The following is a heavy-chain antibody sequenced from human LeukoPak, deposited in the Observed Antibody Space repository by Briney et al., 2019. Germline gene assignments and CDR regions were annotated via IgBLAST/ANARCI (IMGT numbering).Heavy chain of an antibody. J-gene: IGHJ3*01. CDR1: GFTISDYS. V-gene: IGHV3-48*02. D-gene: IGHD3-16*01. CDR3: AREGDAGGPNNLDL. CDR2: IDTTTSVV. Sequence: GETLCLSCAASGFTISDYSRSTCGQPPRKGVVWASYIDTTTSVVYYSHSLMGRFTMSRDNAKNSLFLHMTNLTDEDTPVYFCAREGDAGGPNNLDLWGQGTMVTVSS.